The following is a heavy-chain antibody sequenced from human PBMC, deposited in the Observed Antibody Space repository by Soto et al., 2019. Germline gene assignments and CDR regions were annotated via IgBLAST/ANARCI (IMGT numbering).Heavy chain of an antibody. Sequence: ASVKVSCKASGYTFTGYYMHWVRQAPGQGLEWMGWINPNSGGTNYAQKFQGWVTMTRDTSISTAYMELSRLRSDDTAVYYCARGGYYDSSDRLSRGYYYGMDVCGQGTTVTVSA. CDR3: ARGGYYDSSDRLSRGYYYGMDV. V-gene: IGHV1-2*04. CDR2: INPNSGGT. CDR1: GYTFTGYY. J-gene: IGHJ6*01. D-gene: IGHD3-22*01.